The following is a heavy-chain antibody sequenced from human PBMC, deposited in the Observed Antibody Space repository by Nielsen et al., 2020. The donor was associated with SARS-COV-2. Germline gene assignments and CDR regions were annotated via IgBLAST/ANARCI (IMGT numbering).Heavy chain of an antibody. Sequence: GSLRLSCAVYGGSFSGYYWTWIRQPPGKGLEWIGYIYHSGSTYYNPSLKSRVTISVDRSKNQFSLKLSSVTAADTAVYYCARTSTISYYYYMYVWGKGTTVTVSS. CDR2: IYHSGST. CDR1: GGSFSGYY. V-gene: IGHV4-34*01. D-gene: IGHD5/OR15-5a*01. J-gene: IGHJ6*03. CDR3: ARTSTISYYYYMYV.